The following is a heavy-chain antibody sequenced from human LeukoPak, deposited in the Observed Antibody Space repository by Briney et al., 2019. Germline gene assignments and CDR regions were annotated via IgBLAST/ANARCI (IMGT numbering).Heavy chain of an antibody. J-gene: IGHJ3*02. V-gene: IGHV3-9*01. CDR1: GFTFDDYA. Sequence: GGSLRLSCAASGFTFDDYAMHWVRQAPGKGLEWVSGISWNSGSIGYADSVKGRFTISRDNAKNSLYLQINSLRAEDTALYYCAKDIRQQLVKDAFDIWGQGTMVTVSS. CDR2: ISWNSGSI. CDR3: AKDIRQQLVKDAFDI. D-gene: IGHD6-13*01.